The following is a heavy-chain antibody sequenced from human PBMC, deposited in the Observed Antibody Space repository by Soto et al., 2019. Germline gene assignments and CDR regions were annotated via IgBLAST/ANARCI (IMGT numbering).Heavy chain of an antibody. V-gene: IGHV4-30-4*01. Sequence: PSETLSITCTVSGGSISSGDYYRSWIRQPPGKGLEWVGYIYYSGSTYYNPSLKSRVTISVDTSKNQFSLKLSSVTAADTAVYYCARGSSSWSGFDPWGQGTLVTVSS. CDR1: GGSISSGDYY. CDR3: ARGSSSWSGFDP. CDR2: IYYSGST. D-gene: IGHD6-13*01. J-gene: IGHJ5*02.